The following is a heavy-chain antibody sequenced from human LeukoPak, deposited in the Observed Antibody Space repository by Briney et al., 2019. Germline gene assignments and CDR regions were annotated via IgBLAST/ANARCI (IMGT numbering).Heavy chain of an antibody. Sequence: SGPTLVKPTQTLTLTCTFSGFSFSTSGVGVGWIRQPPGKALEWLALIYWDDDKRYSPSLKSRLTITKDTSKNQVVLIMTNMDPVDTAMYYCAHRREGPFSSSSHAFDIWGQGTMVTVSS. CDR1: GFSFSTSGVG. CDR2: IYWDDDK. V-gene: IGHV2-5*02. CDR3: AHRREGPFSSSSHAFDI. D-gene: IGHD6-6*01. J-gene: IGHJ3*02.